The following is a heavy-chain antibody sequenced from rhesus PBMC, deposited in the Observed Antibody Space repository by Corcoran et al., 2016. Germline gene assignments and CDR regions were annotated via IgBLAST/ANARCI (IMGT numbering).Heavy chain of an antibody. V-gene: IGHV4-165*01. CDR3: ARCGNQPVV. D-gene: IGHD4-17*01. CDR2: IDSSGST. CDR1: GGSISGYW. J-gene: IGHJ5-1*01. Sequence: QLQLQESGPGLVKPSETLSLTCAVSGGSISGYWWSWILQPPGKGLGGIGRIDSSGSTNYNPSLKSRVTISRDTSTIQFSLKLSSVTAADTAVYYCARCGNQPVVWGPGVLVTVSS.